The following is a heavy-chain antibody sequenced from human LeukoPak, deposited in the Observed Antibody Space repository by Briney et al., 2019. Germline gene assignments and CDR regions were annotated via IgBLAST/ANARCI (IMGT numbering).Heavy chain of an antibody. CDR1: GGSITSYY. D-gene: IGHD3-9*01. CDR3: ARDRYYDILTGYFGVDAFDS. V-gene: IGHV4-59*01. CDR2: IYYSGST. Sequence: SETLSLTCTVSGGSITSYYWSWIRQPPGKGLEWIGYIYYSGSTNYNPSLKSRVTISVDTSKNHFSPEVSSVTAADTAVYYCARDRYYDILTGYFGVDAFDSWGQGTMVTVSS. J-gene: IGHJ3*02.